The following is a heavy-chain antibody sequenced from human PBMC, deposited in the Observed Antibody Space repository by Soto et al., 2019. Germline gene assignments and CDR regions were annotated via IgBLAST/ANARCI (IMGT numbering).Heavy chain of an antibody. Sequence: SETLSLTCTVSGGSINSGDYYWTWVRQPPGKGLEWIGNIFHSGSTYYTPSLQSRVTISLDTSKNHFSLKLSSVTPADTAVYYCARDRYYGSGTYYNFYSGMDVWGQGTTVNV. D-gene: IGHD3-10*01. CDR2: IFHSGST. J-gene: IGHJ6*02. CDR1: GGSINSGDYY. CDR3: ARDRYYGSGTYYNFYSGMDV. V-gene: IGHV4-30-4*01.